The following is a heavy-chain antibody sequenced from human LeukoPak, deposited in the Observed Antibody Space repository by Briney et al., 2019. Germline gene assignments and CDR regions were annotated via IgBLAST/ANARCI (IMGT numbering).Heavy chain of an antibody. Sequence: PGGSLRLSCAASGFTFSSYSMNWVRQAPGKGLEWVSSISSSSSYIYYADSVRGRSTISRDNAKNSLYLQMNSLRAEDTAVYYCARGATVTLRYFDYWGQGTLVTVSS. CDR1: GFTFSSYS. D-gene: IGHD4-11*01. V-gene: IGHV3-21*01. CDR2: ISSSSSYI. J-gene: IGHJ4*02. CDR3: ARGATVTLRYFDY.